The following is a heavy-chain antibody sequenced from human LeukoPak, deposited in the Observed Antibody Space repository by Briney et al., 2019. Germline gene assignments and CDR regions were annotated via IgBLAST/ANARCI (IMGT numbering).Heavy chain of an antibody. V-gene: IGHV4-34*01. CDR2: INHGGST. J-gene: IGHJ1*01. Sequence: SETLSLTCAGYGGSFSDYYCSWIRQPPGKGLEWIGEINHGGSTNYSPSLKSRVTISVDTSKNQFSLKLSSVTAADTALYYCGYSSGYQYHWGQGTLVTVSS. D-gene: IGHD3-22*01. CDR3: GYSSGYQYH. CDR1: GGSFSDYY.